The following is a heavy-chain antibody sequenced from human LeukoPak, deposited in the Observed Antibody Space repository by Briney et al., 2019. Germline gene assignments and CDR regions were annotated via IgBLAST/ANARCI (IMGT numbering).Heavy chain of an antibody. CDR1: GFTFSGYS. Sequence: PGGSLRLSCAASGFTFSGYSMNWVRQAPGKGLEWVSYISSSSSTIYYADSVKGRFTISRDNAKNSLYLQMNSLRAEDTAVYYCATRSGGQVLSWNDPFDIWGQGTMVTVSS. D-gene: IGHD2-2*01. CDR3: ATRSGGQVLSWNDPFDI. V-gene: IGHV3-48*04. J-gene: IGHJ3*02. CDR2: ISSSSSTI.